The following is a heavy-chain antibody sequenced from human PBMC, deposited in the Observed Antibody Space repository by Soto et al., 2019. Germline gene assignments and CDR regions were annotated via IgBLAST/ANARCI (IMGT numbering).Heavy chain of an antibody. Sequence: ASVRVFCAASGYSVTSLDINWVRQTAGQGLEWMGWMQPSTGRTGYAQKFQGRVTMTRDTSINTAYMELTTLTSDDTAFYYCARGVSAGVDYWGQGTLVTVSS. V-gene: IGHV1-8*01. CDR3: ARGVSAGVDY. CDR2: MQPSTGRT. J-gene: IGHJ4*02. CDR1: GYSVTSLD. D-gene: IGHD1-26*01.